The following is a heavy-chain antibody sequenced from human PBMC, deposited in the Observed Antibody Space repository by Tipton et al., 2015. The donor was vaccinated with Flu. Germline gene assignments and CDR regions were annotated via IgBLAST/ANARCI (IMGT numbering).Heavy chain of an antibody. J-gene: IGHJ3*02. CDR3: AREGLWSSTIEGAFDI. D-gene: IGHD2-2*01. CDR2: IYHSGST. Sequence: TLSLTCAVSGYSISSGYYWGWIRQPPGKGLEWIGSIYHSGSTYYNPSLKSRVTISVDTSKNQFSLKLSSVTAADTAVYYCAREGLWSSTIEGAFDIWGQGTMVTVSS. CDR1: GYSISSGYY. V-gene: IGHV4-38-2*02.